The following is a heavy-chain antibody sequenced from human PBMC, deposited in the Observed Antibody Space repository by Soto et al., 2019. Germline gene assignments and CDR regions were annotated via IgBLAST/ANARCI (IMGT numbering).Heavy chain of an antibody. Sequence: QVQLVQSGAEVKKPGSSVKVSCKASGDTFSTYTITWVRQAPGQGLEWMGGIIPRSGTSNYAQKFQGRVTITADESTSTAYMELSSLRSEDTAVHYCAREGLVLAPSTVNSYHYYYAMDVWGQGTTVTVSS. CDR3: AREGLVLAPSTVNSYHYYYAMDV. CDR2: IIPRSGTS. V-gene: IGHV1-69*12. J-gene: IGHJ6*02. D-gene: IGHD3-3*02. CDR1: GDTFSTYT.